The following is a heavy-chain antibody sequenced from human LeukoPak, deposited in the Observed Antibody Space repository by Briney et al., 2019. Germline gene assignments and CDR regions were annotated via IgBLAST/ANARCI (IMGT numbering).Heavy chain of an antibody. V-gene: IGHV4-34*01. CDR1: GGSFSGYY. D-gene: IGHD6-13*01. Sequence: SETLSLTCAVYGGSFSGYYWSWIRQPPGKGLEWIGEINHSGSTNYNPSLKSRVTISVDTSKNQFSLKLSSVTAADTAVYYCARLWYSSSWYDAFDIWGQGTMVTVSS. J-gene: IGHJ3*02. CDR2: INHSGST. CDR3: ARLWYSSSWYDAFDI.